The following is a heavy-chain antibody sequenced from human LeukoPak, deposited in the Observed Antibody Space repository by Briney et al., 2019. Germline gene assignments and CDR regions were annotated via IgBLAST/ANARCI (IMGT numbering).Heavy chain of an antibody. CDR1: GGSISSYY. D-gene: IGHD1-26*01. CDR3: ARRWVNDYYYGLDV. CDR2: IYCSGST. V-gene: IGHV4-59*08. J-gene: IGHJ6*02. Sequence: PSETLSLTCTVSGGSISSYYWSWIRQPPGKGLEWIGYIYCSGSTNYNPSLKSRVTISVDTSKNQFSLKLSSVTAADTAVYYCARRWVNDYYYGLDVWGQGTTVTVSS.